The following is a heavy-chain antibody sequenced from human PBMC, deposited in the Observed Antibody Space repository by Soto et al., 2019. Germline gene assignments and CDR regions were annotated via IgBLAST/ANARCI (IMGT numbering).Heavy chain of an antibody. CDR3: VSDYGIDY. CDR1: GFTFSSYA. CDR2: ISYDGSNK. D-gene: IGHD4-17*01. Sequence: QVQLVESGGGVVQPGRSLRLSCAASGFTFSSYAMHWVRQAPGKGLEWVAVISYDGSNKYYADSVKGRFTISRDNSKNTLYLQMSSLRAEDTAVYYCVSDYGIDYWGQGTLVTVSS. V-gene: IGHV3-30-3*01. J-gene: IGHJ4*02.